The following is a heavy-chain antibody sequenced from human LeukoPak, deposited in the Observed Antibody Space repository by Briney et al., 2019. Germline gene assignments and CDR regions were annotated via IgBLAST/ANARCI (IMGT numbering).Heavy chain of an antibody. V-gene: IGHV3-74*01. D-gene: IGHD3-22*01. CDR1: GFTFSSYW. CDR2: IKTDGSNT. J-gene: IGHJ4*02. CDR3: TRTYYYDSRDYFDY. Sequence: GGSLRLSCAASGFTFSSYWMHWVRQVPGKGLVWVSRIKTDGSNTVYADNVKGRFTISRDNAKNTLYLQTNSLRVEDTAVYYCTRTYYYDSRDYFDYWGQGALVTASS.